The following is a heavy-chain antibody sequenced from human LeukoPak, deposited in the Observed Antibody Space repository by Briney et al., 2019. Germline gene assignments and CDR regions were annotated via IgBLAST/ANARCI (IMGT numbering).Heavy chain of an antibody. J-gene: IGHJ3*02. D-gene: IGHD5-24*01. CDR3: ARNLYGSDAFDI. Sequence: GRSLRLSCAASGFTFSSYAMHWVRQAPGKGLEWVAVISYDGSNKYYADSVKGRFSISRDNSKNTLYLQMNSLRAEDTAVYYCARNLYGSDAFDIWGQGTMVTVSS. V-gene: IGHV3-30*04. CDR1: GFTFSSYA. CDR2: ISYDGSNK.